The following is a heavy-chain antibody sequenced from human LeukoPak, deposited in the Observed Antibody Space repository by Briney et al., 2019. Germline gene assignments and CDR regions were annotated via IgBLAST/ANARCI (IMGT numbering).Heavy chain of an antibody. Sequence: PSETLSLTCAVYGGSFSGYYWGWIRQPPGKGLEWIGSIYYSGSTYYNPSLKSRVTISVDTSKNQFSLKLSSVTAADTAVYYCARQPLEMATSGGFDYWGQGTLVTVSS. J-gene: IGHJ4*02. V-gene: IGHV4-39*01. CDR3: ARQPLEMATSGGFDY. CDR2: IYYSGST. D-gene: IGHD5-24*01. CDR1: GGSFSGYY.